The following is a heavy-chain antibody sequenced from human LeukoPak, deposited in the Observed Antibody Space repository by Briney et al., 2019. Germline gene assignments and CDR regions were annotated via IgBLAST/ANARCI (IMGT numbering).Heavy chain of an antibody. CDR2: IYNSGST. CDR1: GGSISSYY. D-gene: IGHD3-3*01. Sequence: PSETLSLTCTISGGSISSYYCSWIRQPPGKRLKCIGRIYNSGSTNYNPSLKSRVTMSSDTSKNQFSLKLSSVTAADTAVYYCARGDDFWSGYYNYWGQGTLVTVSS. CDR3: ARGDDFWSGYYNY. J-gene: IGHJ4*02. V-gene: IGHV4-4*07.